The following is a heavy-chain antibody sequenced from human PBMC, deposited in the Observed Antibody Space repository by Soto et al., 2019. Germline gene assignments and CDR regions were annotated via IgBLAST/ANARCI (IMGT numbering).Heavy chain of an antibody. J-gene: IGHJ4*02. CDR2: IMPIFGSA. Sequence: SVKVSCKASGGTFSTNTISWVRQAPGQGLEWMGGIMPIFGSANYAQKFQGRVTITADEYTRTVYMELSRLRSEDTAVYYCARQFDSDTSGYYYAYWGQGTLVTVSS. CDR3: ARQFDSDTSGYYYAY. V-gene: IGHV1-69*13. CDR1: GGTFSTNT. D-gene: IGHD3-22*01.